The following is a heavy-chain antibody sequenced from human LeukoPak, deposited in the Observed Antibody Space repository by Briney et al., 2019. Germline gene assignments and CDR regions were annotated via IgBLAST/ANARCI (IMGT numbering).Heavy chain of an antibody. CDR2: IKQDGSGK. Sequence: PGGSLRLSCAASGFSLTTYAIHWVRQAPGKGLEWVAMIKQDGSGKYYVGSVKGRFTISRDNAKNSLYLQMNSLRAEDTAVYYCGVSVVIPAAFDHWGQEPWSPSPQ. V-gene: IGHV3-7*01. J-gene: IGHJ4*01. CDR1: GFSLTTYA. D-gene: IGHD2-2*01. CDR3: GVSVVIPAAFDH.